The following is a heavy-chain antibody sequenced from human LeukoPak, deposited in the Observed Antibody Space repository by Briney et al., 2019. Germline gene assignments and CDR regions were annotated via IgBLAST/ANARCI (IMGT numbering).Heavy chain of an antibody. V-gene: IGHV3-30*18. CDR3: AKDGPYTSSFDY. CDR1: GLSFSSYG. D-gene: IGHD2-2*02. CDR2: ISPDGDNE. J-gene: IGHJ4*02. Sequence: GGSLRLSCAASGLSFSSYGMHWVRQGPGKGLEWVAAISPDGDNEYYADSVKGRITISRDNPKNTLYLQMSSLTTDDTAVYYCAKDGPYTSSFDYWGQGTLVTVSS.